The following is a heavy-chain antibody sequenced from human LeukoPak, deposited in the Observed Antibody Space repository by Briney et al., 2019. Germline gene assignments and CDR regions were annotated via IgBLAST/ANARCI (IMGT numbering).Heavy chain of an antibody. CDR3: AKAHAIWSGYCFDY. V-gene: IGHV3-15*07. D-gene: IGHD3-3*01. CDR2: VKSKIDGGAGTT. J-gene: IGHJ4*02. CDR1: GFTFSNAR. Sequence: GGSLRLSCAASGFTFSNARMNWVRQAPGKGLEWVGRVKSKIDGGAGTTDYAAPVKGRFTISRDDSRNTLYLQMNSLRAEDTAVYYCAKAHAIWSGYCFDYWGQGTLVTVSS.